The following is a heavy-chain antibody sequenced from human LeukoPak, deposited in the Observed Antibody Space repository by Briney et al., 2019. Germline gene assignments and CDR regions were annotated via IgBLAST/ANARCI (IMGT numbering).Heavy chain of an antibody. J-gene: IGHJ4*02. CDR1: GGSISSYY. CDR2: IYYSGST. D-gene: IGHD3-10*01. Sequence: PSETLSLTCTVSGGSISSYYWGWIRQPPGKGLEWIGYIYYSGSTNYNPSLKSRVTMSVDTSKNQFSLKLSSVTAADTAIYYCARDAKYYYGSRTYFFFEYWGQGTLLSVSS. V-gene: IGHV4-59*12. CDR3: ARDAKYYYGSRTYFFFEY.